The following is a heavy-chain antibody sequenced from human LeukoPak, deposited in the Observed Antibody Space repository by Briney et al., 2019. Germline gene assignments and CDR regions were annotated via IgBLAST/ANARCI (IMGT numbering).Heavy chain of an antibody. CDR3: AKADEMNMDY. J-gene: IGHJ4*02. Sequence: PGGSLRLSCAASGFTFSRYGMHWVCQAPGKGLEWVAVIWYDGSIKYYADSVKGRFTISKDNSKNTLDLQMNSLRAEDTAVYYCAKADEMNMDYWGQGTLVTVSS. CDR2: IWYDGSIK. D-gene: IGHD2/OR15-2a*01. CDR1: GFTFSRYG. V-gene: IGHV3-33*06.